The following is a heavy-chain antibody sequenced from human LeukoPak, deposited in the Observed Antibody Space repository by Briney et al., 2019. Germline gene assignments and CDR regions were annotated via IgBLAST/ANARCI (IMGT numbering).Heavy chain of an antibody. D-gene: IGHD6-6*01. Sequence: ASVKVSCKASGYTFTSYGISWVRQAPGQGLEWMGWISAYNGNTNYAQKLQGRVTMTTDTSTSTAYMELGSLRSDDTAVYYCASVKVSSIAALDWFDPWGQGTLVTVSS. CDR3: ASVKVSSIAALDWFDP. V-gene: IGHV1-18*01. CDR2: ISAYNGNT. J-gene: IGHJ5*02. CDR1: GYTFTSYG.